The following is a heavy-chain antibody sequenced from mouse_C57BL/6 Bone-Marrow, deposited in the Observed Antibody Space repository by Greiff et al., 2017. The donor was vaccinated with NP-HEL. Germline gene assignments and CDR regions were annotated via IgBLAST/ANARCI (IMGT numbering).Heavy chain of an antibody. V-gene: IGHV5-6*01. Sequence: EVHLVESGGDLVKPAGSLKLSCAASGFTFSSYGMSWVRQTPDKRLEWVATISSGGSYTYYPDSVKGRFTISRDNAKNTLYLQMSSLKSEDTAMYYCARPNLGYFAYWGQGTTLTVSS. J-gene: IGHJ2*01. D-gene: IGHD3-3*01. CDR1: GFTFSSYG. CDR2: ISSGGSYT. CDR3: ARPNLGYFAY.